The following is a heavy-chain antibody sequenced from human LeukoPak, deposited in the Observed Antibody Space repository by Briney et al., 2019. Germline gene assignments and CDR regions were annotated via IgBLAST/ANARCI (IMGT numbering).Heavy chain of an antibody. CDR3: ARVNYDYYYYMDV. J-gene: IGHJ6*03. Sequence: TSQTLSLXCTVSGGSISSGDYYWSWIRQPPVKGLEWIGYIYYSGSTYYNPSLKSRVTISVDTSKNQFSLKLSSVTAADTAVYYCARVNYDYYYYMDVWGKGTTVTVSS. V-gene: IGHV4-30-4*08. D-gene: IGHD4-23*01. CDR2: IYYSGST. CDR1: GGSISSGDYY.